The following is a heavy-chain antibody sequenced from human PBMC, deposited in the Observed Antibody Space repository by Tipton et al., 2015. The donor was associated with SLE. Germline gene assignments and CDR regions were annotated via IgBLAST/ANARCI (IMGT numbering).Heavy chain of an antibody. Sequence: TLSLTCTVSGGSISSYSWTWLRQPPGEGLEWIGRIYYSGSTNYNPSLKSRVTISLDTSQNQFSLKLSSVTAADTAVYYCARDPWGYAFWSGSTLGYMDVWGKGTTVTVSS. CDR3: ARDPWGYAFWSGSTLGYMDV. CDR1: GGSISSYS. J-gene: IGHJ6*03. D-gene: IGHD3-3*01. CDR2: IYYSGST. V-gene: IGHV4-59*12.